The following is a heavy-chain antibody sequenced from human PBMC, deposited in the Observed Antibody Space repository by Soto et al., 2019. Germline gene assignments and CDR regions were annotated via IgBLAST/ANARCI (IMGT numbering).Heavy chain of an antibody. CDR1: GGTFSSYA. V-gene: IGHV1-69*12. D-gene: IGHD3-16*01. J-gene: IGHJ3*02. CDR2: IIPIFGTA. Sequence: QVQLVQSGAEVKKPGSSVKVSCKASGGTFSSYAISWVRQAPGQGLEWMGGIIPIFGTANYAQKFQGRVRITAHESTSTAYMELSSLRSEDTAVYYCARDRLMITFGGVGDGRWFAFDIWGQGTMVTVSS. CDR3: ARDRLMITFGGVGDGRWFAFDI.